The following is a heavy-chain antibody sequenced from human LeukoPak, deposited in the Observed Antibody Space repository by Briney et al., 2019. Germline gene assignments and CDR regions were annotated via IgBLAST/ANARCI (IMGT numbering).Heavy chain of an antibody. D-gene: IGHD5-12*01. CDR1: GFIFSSYA. J-gene: IGHJ4*02. V-gene: IGHV3-23*01. CDR3: AKTVDIVATLLWDH. Sequence: GGSLRLSCAASGFIFSSYAMSWVRQAPGKGLEWVSAISGSGGSTYYADSVKGRFTISRDNSKNTLYLQMNSLRAEDTAVYYCAKTVDIVATLLWDHWGQGTLVTVSS. CDR2: ISGSGGST.